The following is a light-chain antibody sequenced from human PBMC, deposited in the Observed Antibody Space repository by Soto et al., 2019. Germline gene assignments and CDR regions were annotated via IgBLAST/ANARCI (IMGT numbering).Light chain of an antibody. J-gene: IGKJ1*01. V-gene: IGKV1-5*01. CDR3: QQYDTCGT. CDR2: EAS. CDR1: QSISSW. Sequence: DLEMSQNPSTLSGTVGDKVTITCRASQSISSWLAWYQQKPGKAPQLLIYEASSLQSGVPSRFSGSGSGTAVTLTIRCLQPDDFATYYWQQYDTCGTFGQGTKVDIK.